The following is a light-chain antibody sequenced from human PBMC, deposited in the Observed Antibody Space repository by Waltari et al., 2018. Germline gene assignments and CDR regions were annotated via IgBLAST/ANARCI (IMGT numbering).Light chain of an antibody. CDR3: QQYDNLLFT. Sequence: MQMTHSPSSLSASVGERVTITCQASQDISNYLNWYQQKPGKAPKLLIYDASNLETGVPSRFSGSGSGTDFTFTISSLQPEDIATYYCQQYDNLLFTFGPGTKVDIK. CDR2: DAS. V-gene: IGKV1-33*01. J-gene: IGKJ3*01. CDR1: QDISNY.